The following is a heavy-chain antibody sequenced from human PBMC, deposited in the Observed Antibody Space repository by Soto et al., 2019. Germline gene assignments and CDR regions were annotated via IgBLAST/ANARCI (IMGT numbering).Heavy chain of an antibody. CDR3: ARLRGREGFLSDY. CDR1: GYSFTDYW. V-gene: IGHV5-51*01. D-gene: IGHD3-10*01. Sequence: GESLKISCKGSGYSFTDYWIGWVRQMPGKGLEWMGIIFPGDSDTRYSPSFQGQVTISADKSINTAYLQWRSLRASDTAMYYCARLRGREGFLSDYWGQGTLVTVS. J-gene: IGHJ4*02. CDR2: IFPGDSDT.